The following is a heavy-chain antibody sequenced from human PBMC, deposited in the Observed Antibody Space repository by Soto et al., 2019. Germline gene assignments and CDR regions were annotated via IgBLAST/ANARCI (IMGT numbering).Heavy chain of an antibody. CDR2: ISGSDDST. V-gene: IGHV3-23*01. CDR1: GFTFSSYA. J-gene: IGHJ1*01. Sequence: EVQLLESGGGLVQPGGSLRLSCAASGFTFSSYAMSWVRQAPGKGLEWVSGISGSDDSTYYADSVKGRFTISRDNSKNTLYLQMNSLRAEDTAVYYCAKGVPGIAVAGTGYFQHWGQGTLVTVSS. CDR3: AKGVPGIAVAGTGYFQH. D-gene: IGHD6-19*01.